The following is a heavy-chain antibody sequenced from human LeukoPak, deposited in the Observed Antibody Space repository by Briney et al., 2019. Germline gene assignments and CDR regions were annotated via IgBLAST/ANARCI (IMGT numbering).Heavy chain of an antibody. CDR1: RFTSSVYA. CDR2: ISSGSSYI. J-gene: IGHJ4*02. Sequence: GRSLRLSCAASRFTSSVYAMTWVRQAPGKGLGWVSSISSGSSYIYYADSVRGRFTVSRDNAKISLYLLIDSLRAEDTSVYYCTRDRPTGASRVFVVQWGQGTLVTVSS. V-gene: IGHV3-21*01. CDR3: TRDRPTGASRVFVVQ. D-gene: IGHD3-3*01.